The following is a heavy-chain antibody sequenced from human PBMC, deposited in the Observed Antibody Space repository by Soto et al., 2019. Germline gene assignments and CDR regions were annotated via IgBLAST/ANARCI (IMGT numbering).Heavy chain of an antibody. J-gene: IGHJ6*02. V-gene: IGHV4-39*01. D-gene: IGHD4-17*01. CDR3: ARHGRAVTAYYYYYGMDV. Sequence: LSLTCTVSGGSISSSSYYWGWIRQPPGKGLEWIGSIYYSGSTYYNPSLKSRVTISVDTSKNQFSLKLSSVTAADTAVYYCARHGRAVTAYYYYYGMDVWGQGTTVTVSS. CDR2: IYYSGST. CDR1: GGSISSSSYY.